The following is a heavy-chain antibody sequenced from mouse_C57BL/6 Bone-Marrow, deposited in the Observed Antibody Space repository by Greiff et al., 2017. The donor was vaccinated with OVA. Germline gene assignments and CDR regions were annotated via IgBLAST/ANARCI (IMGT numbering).Heavy chain of an antibody. CDR2: INYDGSST. Sequence: EVKLVESVGGLVQPGRSMKLSCTASGFTFSDYYMAWVRQVPEKGLEWVANINYDGSSTYYLDSLKSRFIISRDNAKNILYLQMSSLKSEDTATYYCARRDSNYYFDYWGQGTTLTVSS. V-gene: IGHV5-16*02. CDR1: GFTFSDYY. CDR3: ARRDSNYYFDY. D-gene: IGHD2-5*01. J-gene: IGHJ2*01.